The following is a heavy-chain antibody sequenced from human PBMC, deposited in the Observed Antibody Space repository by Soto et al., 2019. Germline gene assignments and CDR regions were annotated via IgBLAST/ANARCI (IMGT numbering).Heavy chain of an antibody. CDR2: IRTRADDYAT. CDR1: GFSFSDFP. V-gene: IGHV3-73*02. J-gene: IGHJ5*02. CDR3: ASFRA. Sequence: EVHLVVSGGGFVQPGESLKLSCTASGFSFSDFPIDWVRQAPGEGLEWVGRIRTRADDYATTYGESVKVASTISRDDSKNTAYLQMDSLKTDDTAVYYCASFRAWGQGTLVTVSS.